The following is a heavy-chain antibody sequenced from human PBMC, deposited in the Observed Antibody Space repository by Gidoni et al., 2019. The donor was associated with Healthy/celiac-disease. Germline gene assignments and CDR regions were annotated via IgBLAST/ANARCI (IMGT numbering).Heavy chain of an antibody. CDR2: IYYSWST. V-gene: IGHV4-39*01. Sequence: QLQLQELGPGPVKPSQTLSLTRTLSGGSISTSGSYCRSSRQPPGKGLEWIGSIYYSWSTYYNPSLKSRVTISVDTSKNQFSLKLSSVTAADTAVYYCARHTPGIAVAGRKNRVYNWFDPWGQGTLVTVSS. D-gene: IGHD6-19*01. CDR3: ARHTPGIAVAGRKNRVYNWFDP. CDR1: GGSISTSGSY. J-gene: IGHJ5*02.